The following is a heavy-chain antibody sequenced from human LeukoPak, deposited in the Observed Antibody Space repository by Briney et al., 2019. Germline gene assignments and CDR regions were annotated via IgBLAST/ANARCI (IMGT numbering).Heavy chain of an antibody. CDR1: GYTFTSYY. V-gene: IGHV1-46*01. CDR2: INPSGGST. D-gene: IGHD4-23*01. CDR3: ARETSTNPAGNYNWFDP. J-gene: IGHJ5*02. Sequence: ASVKVSCKASGYTFTSYYMHWVRQAPGQGLEWMGIINPSGGSTSYAQKFQGRVTMTRDTSTSTVYMELSSLRSEDTAVYYCARETSTNPAGNYNWFDPWGQGTLVTVSS.